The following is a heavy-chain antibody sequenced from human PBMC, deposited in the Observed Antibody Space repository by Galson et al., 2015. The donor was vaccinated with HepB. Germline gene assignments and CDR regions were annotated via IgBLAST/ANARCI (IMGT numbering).Heavy chain of an antibody. V-gene: IGHV6-1*01. CDR3: AREGREYYYEDSGYPYHYYGMDV. Sequence: CAISGDSVSSNSAAWNWIRQSPSRGLEWLGRTYYKSKWYSDYAVSVKSRIIISPDTSKNQFSLQLKSVTPEDTAVYYCAREGREYYYEDSGYPYHYYGMDVWGQGTTVSVSS. CDR2: TYYKSKWYS. D-gene: IGHD3-22*01. CDR1: GDSVSSNSAA. J-gene: IGHJ6*02.